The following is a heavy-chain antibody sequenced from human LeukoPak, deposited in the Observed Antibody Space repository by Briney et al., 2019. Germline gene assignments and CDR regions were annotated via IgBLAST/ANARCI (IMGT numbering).Heavy chain of an antibody. D-gene: IGHD5-18*01. J-gene: IGHJ4*02. CDR1: GYTFTSYY. CDR2: INPSGGST. V-gene: IGHV1-46*01. CDR3: ARVSTPGYSYGRTFDY. Sequence: GASVKVSCKASGYTFTSYYMHWVRQAPGQGLEWMGIINPSGGSTSYAQKLQGRVTMTRDTSTSTVYMELSSLRSEDTAVYYCARVSTPGYSYGRTFDYWGQGTLVTVSS.